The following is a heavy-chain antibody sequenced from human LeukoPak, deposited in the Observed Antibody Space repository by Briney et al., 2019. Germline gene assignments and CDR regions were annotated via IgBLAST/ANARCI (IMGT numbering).Heavy chain of an antibody. CDR3: VKDRAVRGVTAFDY. CDR1: GFTFSSYA. Sequence: PGGSLRLSCSASGFTFSSYAMHWVRQAPGKGLEYVSAIGSNGGSTYYADSVKGRFTISRDNSKNTLYLQMSSLRAEDTAVYYRVKDRAVRGVTAFDYWGQGTLATVSS. V-gene: IGHV3-64D*06. CDR2: IGSNGGST. J-gene: IGHJ4*02. D-gene: IGHD3-10*01.